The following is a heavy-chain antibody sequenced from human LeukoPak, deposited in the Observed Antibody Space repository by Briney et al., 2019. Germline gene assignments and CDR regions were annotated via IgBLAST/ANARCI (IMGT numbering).Heavy chain of an antibody. Sequence: GGSLRLSCEASGFAFLSNSMNWVRQAPGKGLEWISYITGSGSSIFYADSVKGRFTVSRDNSKNTLYLQMSSLRAEDTAVYYCAKDERNWNYNLASQTYDWGQGTLVTVSS. CDR1: GFAFLSNS. CDR3: AKDERNWNYNLASQTYD. J-gene: IGHJ4*02. CDR2: ITGSGSSI. V-gene: IGHV3-48*01. D-gene: IGHD1-7*01.